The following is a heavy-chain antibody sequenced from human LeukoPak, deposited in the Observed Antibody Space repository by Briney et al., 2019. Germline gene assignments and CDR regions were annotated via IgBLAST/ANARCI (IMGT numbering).Heavy chain of an antibody. D-gene: IGHD2-2*01. CDR1: GGSINSSNW. V-gene: IGHV4-4*02. Sequence: SETLSLTCAVSGGSINSSNWWSWVRQPPGKGLEWIGEIYHGGSTNYNPSLKSRVTISVDTSKNQFSLKLSSVTAADTAVYYCARDPLYCSSTSCYYYGMDVWGQGTTVTVSS. J-gene: IGHJ6*02. CDR2: IYHGGST. CDR3: ARDPLYCSSTSCYYYGMDV.